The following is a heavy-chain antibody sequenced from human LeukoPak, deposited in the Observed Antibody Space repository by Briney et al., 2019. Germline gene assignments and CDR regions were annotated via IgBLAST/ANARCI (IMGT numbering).Heavy chain of an antibody. Sequence: SQTLSLTRTVSGDSISSGSFYWSSIRQPAGKGLEWIGRFETEWNTNYTPTPESRAAISIDTSKNQFSLKLNAVTAADKAMYYSAKWERLNRVFFWGQGNLVAVSS. V-gene: IGHV4-61*02. D-gene: IGHD1-26*01. CDR3: AKWERLNRVFF. CDR2: FETEWNT. CDR1: GDSISSGSFY. J-gene: IGHJ4*02.